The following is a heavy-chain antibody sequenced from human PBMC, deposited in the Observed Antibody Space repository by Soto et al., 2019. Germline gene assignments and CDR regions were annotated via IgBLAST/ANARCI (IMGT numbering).Heavy chain of an antibody. J-gene: IGHJ6*02. D-gene: IGHD6-19*01. CDR3: ARDLRVAGTYYYGTDV. CDR2: INPSGGST. CDR1: GYTFTSYY. V-gene: IGHV1-46*01. Sequence: ASVKVSCKASGYTFTSYYMHWVRQAPGQGLEWMGIINPSGGSTSYAQKFQGRVTMTRDTSTSTVYMELSSLRSEDTAVYYCARDLRVAGTYYYGTDVRGQMTTVTVSS.